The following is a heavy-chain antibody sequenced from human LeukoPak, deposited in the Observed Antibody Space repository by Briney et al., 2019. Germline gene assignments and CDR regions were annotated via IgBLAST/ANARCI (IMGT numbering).Heavy chain of an antibody. CDR1: GYTFTSYD. CDR3: ARAQYCSSTSCYIITGDLDY. Sequence: ASVKVSCKASGYTFTSYDINWVRQATGQGLEWMGWRNPNSGNTGYAQKFQGRVTMTRNTSISTAYMELSSLRSEDTAVYYCARAQYCSSTSCYIITGDLDYWGQGTLVTVSS. CDR2: RNPNSGNT. D-gene: IGHD2-2*02. J-gene: IGHJ4*02. V-gene: IGHV1-8*01.